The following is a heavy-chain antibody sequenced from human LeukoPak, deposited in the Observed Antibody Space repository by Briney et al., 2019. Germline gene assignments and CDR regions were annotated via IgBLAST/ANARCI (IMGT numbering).Heavy chain of an antibody. D-gene: IGHD6-13*01. V-gene: IGHV4-34*01. J-gene: IGHJ4*02. Sequence: PSETLSLTCAVYGGSFSGYYWSWIRQPPGKGLEWIGEINHSGSTNYNPSLKSRVTMSVDTSKNQFSLKLSSVTAADTAVYYCAREVSSSWYKYYFDYWGQGTLVTVSS. CDR2: INHSGST. CDR3: AREVSSSWYKYYFDY. CDR1: GGSFSGYY.